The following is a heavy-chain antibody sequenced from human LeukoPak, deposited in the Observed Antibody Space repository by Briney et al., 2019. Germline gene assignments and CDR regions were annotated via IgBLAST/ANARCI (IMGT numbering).Heavy chain of an antibody. V-gene: IGHV3-43*02. Sequence: PGGSLRLSCAASGFIFDDYAMHWVRQAPGKGLEWVSLISGDGGSTFYADSVRGRLTISRDNSKNSLSLQMNSLTTEDTALYYCAKEEYSHTTNYFDNWGQGILVTVSP. CDR2: ISGDGGST. J-gene: IGHJ4*02. CDR1: GFIFDDYA. CDR3: AKEEYSHTTNYFDN. D-gene: IGHD2-8*01.